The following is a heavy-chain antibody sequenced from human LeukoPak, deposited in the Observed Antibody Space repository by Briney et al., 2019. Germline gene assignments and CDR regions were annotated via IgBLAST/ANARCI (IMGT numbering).Heavy chain of an antibody. J-gene: IGHJ6*02. Sequence: QTGESLRLSCAVSGFTFSNYWMHWFRQVPGKGLMWVSRINTDGTSTNYADSVKGRFTISRDNAKNTLYLQMNGLRAEDTAVYYCARPQGGTARSHGMDVWGQGTTVTVSS. CDR3: ARPQGGTARSHGMDV. D-gene: IGHD2-8*02. CDR1: GFTFSNYW. V-gene: IGHV3-74*01. CDR2: INTDGTST.